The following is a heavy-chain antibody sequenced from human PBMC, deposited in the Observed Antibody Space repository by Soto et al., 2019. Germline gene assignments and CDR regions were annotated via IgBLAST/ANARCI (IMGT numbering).Heavy chain of an antibody. D-gene: IGHD2-2*01. CDR2: ISAYNGNT. CDR3: ARLISRPAAPPNNYYGMDV. CDR1: GYTFTSYG. J-gene: IGHJ6*02. Sequence: QVQLVQSGAEVKKPGASVKVSCKASGYTFTSYGISWVRQAPGQGLEWMGWISAYNGNTNYAQKLQGRVTMTTDTSTSTAYMELRSLRSDDTAVYYCARLISRPAAPPNNYYGMDVWGQGTTVTVSS. V-gene: IGHV1-18*04.